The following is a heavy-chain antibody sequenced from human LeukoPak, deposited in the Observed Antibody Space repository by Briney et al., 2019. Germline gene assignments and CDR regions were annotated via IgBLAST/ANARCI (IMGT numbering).Heavy chain of an antibody. CDR1: GFTFSSYS. Sequence: GGSLRLSCAASGFTFSSYSMNWVRQAPGKGLEWVSSISNSSSYIYYADSVKGRFTISRDNAKQSLSLQMNSLRAEDTAVYYCATGSQIREADYWGQGTLVTVSS. CDR3: ATGSQIREADY. J-gene: IGHJ4*02. D-gene: IGHD3-10*01. CDR2: ISNSSSYI. V-gene: IGHV3-21*04.